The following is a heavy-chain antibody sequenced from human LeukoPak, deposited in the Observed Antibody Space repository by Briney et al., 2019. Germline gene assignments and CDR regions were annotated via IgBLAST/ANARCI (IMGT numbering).Heavy chain of an antibody. Sequence: SETLSLTCTVSGGSISSYYWSWIRQPAGKGLEWIGRIYTSGSTNYNPSLKSRVTMSVDTSKNQFSLKLSSVTAADTAVYYCXXXXXXXXXGTPPRGLYYYYCMDVWGKGTTVTISS. D-gene: IGHD3-10*01. V-gene: IGHV4-4*07. CDR2: IYTSGST. J-gene: IGHJ6*03. CDR3: XXXXXXXXXGTPPRGLYYYYCMDV. CDR1: GGSISSYY.